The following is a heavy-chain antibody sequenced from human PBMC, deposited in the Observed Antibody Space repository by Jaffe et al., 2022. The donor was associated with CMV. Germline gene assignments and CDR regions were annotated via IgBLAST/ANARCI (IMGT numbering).Heavy chain of an antibody. J-gene: IGHJ3*02. CDR1: GYTFTSYG. CDR3: AGGLGYYYDSSGPKDAFDI. Sequence: QVQLVQSGAEVKKPGASVKVSCKASGYTFTSYGISWVRQAPGQGLEWMGWISAYNGNTNYAQKLQGRVTMTTDTSTSTAYMELRSLRSDDTAVYYCAGGLGYYYDSSGPKDAFDIWGQGTMVTVSS. V-gene: IGHV1-18*01. CDR2: ISAYNGNT. D-gene: IGHD3-22*01.